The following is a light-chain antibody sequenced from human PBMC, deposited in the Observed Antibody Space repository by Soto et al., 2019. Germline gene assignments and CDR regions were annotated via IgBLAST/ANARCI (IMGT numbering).Light chain of an antibody. CDR2: GNS. CDR1: SSNIGAGYD. V-gene: IGLV1-40*01. Sequence: QSVLTQPPSVSGAPGQRVTISCTGSSSNIGAGYDVHWYQQLPGTAPKLLIYGNSNRPSGVPDRFSGSKSGTSASLAITGLQAEDEADYYCQSYDSSLGGSYVFGTGTKVTVL. J-gene: IGLJ1*01. CDR3: QSYDSSLGGSYV.